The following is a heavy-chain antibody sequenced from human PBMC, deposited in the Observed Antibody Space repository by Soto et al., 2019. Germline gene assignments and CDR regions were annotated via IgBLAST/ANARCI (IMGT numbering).Heavy chain of an antibody. CDR1: GFTFDDYA. Sequence: EVQLVESGGGLVQPGRSLRLSCAASGFTFDDYAMHWVRQAPGKGLEWVSGISWNSGSIGYADSVKGRFTISRDNAKNSLHLQMNSLRAEDTALYYCAKGSPAIAAPGYYYGMDVWGQGTTVTVSS. CDR3: AKGSPAIAAPGYYYGMDV. V-gene: IGHV3-9*01. CDR2: ISWNSGSI. D-gene: IGHD6-13*01. J-gene: IGHJ6*02.